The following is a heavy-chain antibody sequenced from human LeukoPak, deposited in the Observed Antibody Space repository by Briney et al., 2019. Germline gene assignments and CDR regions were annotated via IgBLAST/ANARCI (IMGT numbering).Heavy chain of an antibody. CDR3: ARHYSDYVISDY. D-gene: IGHD4-11*01. J-gene: IGHJ4*02. V-gene: IGHV1-18*01. Sequence: ASVKVSCKASGYTFTSYGISWVRQAPGQGLEWMGWINTYNGNTNYAQKLQGRVTMTTDTSTSTAYMELRSLRSDDTAVYYCARHYSDYVISDYWGQGTLVTVSS. CDR1: GYTFTSYG. CDR2: INTYNGNT.